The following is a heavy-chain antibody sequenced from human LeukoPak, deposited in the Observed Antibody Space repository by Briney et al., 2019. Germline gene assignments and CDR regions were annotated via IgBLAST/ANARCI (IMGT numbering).Heavy chain of an antibody. Sequence: PSETLSLTCTVSGYSISGGYYWGWIRQPPGRGLEWIASIYYSGSTNYNPSLKSRVTISVDTSKNQFSLKLSSVTAADTAVYYCARDGAYYDILTGYHHDAFDIWGQGTMVTVSS. CDR3: ARDGAYYDILTGYHHDAFDI. D-gene: IGHD3-9*01. CDR2: IYYSGST. J-gene: IGHJ3*02. V-gene: IGHV4-38-2*02. CDR1: GYSISGGYY.